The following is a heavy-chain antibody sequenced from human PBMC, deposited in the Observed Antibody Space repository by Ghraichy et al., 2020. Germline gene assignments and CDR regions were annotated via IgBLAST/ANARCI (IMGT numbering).Heavy chain of an antibody. J-gene: IGHJ6*03. D-gene: IGHD3-10*01. V-gene: IGHV3-74*01. CDR1: GFTFSSYW. CDR3: ARVRGGLYYYYYMDV. Sequence: GGSRRLSCAASGFTFSSYWMHWVRQAPGKGLVWVSRINSDGSSTSYADSVKGRFTISRDNAKNTLYLQMNSLRAEDTAVYYCARVRGGLYYYYYMDVWGKGTTVTVSS. CDR2: INSDGSST.